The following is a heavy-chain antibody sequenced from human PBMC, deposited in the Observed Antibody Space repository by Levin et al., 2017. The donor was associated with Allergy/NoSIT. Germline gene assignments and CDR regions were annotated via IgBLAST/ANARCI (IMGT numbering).Heavy chain of an antibody. Sequence: GGSLRLSCKASGYSFASYWLGWVRQTPGKGLQYMGVIFPRDSDTRYSPSLQGHVTISADESINTAYLQWSSLKAPDPGIYFCVRGGNRANYDWFDTWGQGTHVTVSS. D-gene: IGHD4-23*01. J-gene: IGHJ5*02. CDR2: IFPRDSDT. CDR3: VRGGNRANYDWFDT. V-gene: IGHV5-51*01. CDR1: GYSFASYW.